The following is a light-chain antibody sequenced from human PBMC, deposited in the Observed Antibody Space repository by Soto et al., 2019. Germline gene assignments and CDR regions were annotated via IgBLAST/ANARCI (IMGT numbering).Light chain of an antibody. V-gene: IGLV2-14*01. CDR1: SSDVGAYTS. Sequence: QSVLTQPASVSGSPGQSITISCTGSSSDVGAYTSVSWYQQHPGKAPKLMIYEVSNRPSRVSDRFSGSKSGNTASLTISGLQAEDAADYFCSSYTTTNTVIFGGGTKVTVL. J-gene: IGLJ2*01. CDR2: EVS. CDR3: SSYTTTNTVI.